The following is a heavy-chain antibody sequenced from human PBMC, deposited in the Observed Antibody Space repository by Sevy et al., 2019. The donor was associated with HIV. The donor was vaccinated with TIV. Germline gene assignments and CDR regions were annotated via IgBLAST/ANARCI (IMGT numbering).Heavy chain of an antibody. D-gene: IGHD3-10*01. J-gene: IGHJ4*02. CDR1: GDSVSSGNYF. V-gene: IGHV4-61*01. Sequence: SETLSLTCTVFGDSVSSGNYFWTWIRQPPGKGLEGIGYIYYSGRTNYNLSLKSRLTISVDTSHNQFSLKVRSVTAADTAVYYCARETRMGSYFFDYWGQGALVTVSS. CDR2: IYYSGRT. CDR3: ARETRMGSYFFDY.